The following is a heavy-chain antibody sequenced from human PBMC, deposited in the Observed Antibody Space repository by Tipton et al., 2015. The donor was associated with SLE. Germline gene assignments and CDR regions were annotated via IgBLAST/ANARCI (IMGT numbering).Heavy chain of an antibody. CDR1: GFSFSNYG. V-gene: IGHV3-30*02. CDR3: AKDWNGGTVTSSDY. CDR2: TRYHGSDK. J-gene: IGHJ4*02. Sequence: SGFSFSNYGMHWVRQAPGKGLEWVAFTRYHGSDKYYTDSVRGRFTISRDNPKSSLYLQMNSLRVEDMAVYHCAKDWNGGTVTSSDYWGQGTLVTVSS. D-gene: IGHD4-17*01.